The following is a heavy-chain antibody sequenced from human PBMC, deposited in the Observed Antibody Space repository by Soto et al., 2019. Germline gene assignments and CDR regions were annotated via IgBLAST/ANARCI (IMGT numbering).Heavy chain of an antibody. Sequence: QVQLVQSGAEVKKPGASVKVSCTTSGYTFASYGISWVRQGPGQGFEWMGWISVYDGNTKYAPKLQGRVTITTDRSTSTAYMELRSLRSDDTAVYYCARDSPLDYWGQGTLVTVS. V-gene: IGHV1-18*04. CDR2: ISVYDGNT. CDR1: GYTFASYG. J-gene: IGHJ4*02. CDR3: ARDSPLDY.